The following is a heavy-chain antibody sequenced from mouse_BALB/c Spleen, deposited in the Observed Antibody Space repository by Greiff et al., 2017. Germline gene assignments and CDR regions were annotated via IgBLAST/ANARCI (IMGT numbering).Heavy chain of an antibody. CDR3: GTGTLDY. D-gene: IGHD4-1*01. J-gene: IGHJ2*01. CDR1: GYTFSSYW. V-gene: IGHV1-9*01. Sequence: QVQLQQSGAELMKPGASVKISCKATGYTFSSYWIEWVKQRPGHGLEWIGEILPGSGSTNYNEKFKGKATFTADTSSNTAYMQLSSLTSEDSAVYYCGTGTLDYWGQGTTLTVFS. CDR2: ILPGSGST.